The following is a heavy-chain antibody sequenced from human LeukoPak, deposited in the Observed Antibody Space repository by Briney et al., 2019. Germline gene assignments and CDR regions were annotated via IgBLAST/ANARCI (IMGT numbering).Heavy chain of an antibody. D-gene: IGHD3-3*01. Sequence: GGSLRLSCAASGFRFSSYAMNWVRQTPGKGLEWVSRISGSGAMTYYADSVKGRFTISRDNSKNTLYLQMNSLRAEDTAVYYCAKDQSHNDFWSGYPGYDYWGQGTLVTVSS. J-gene: IGHJ4*02. CDR3: AKDQSHNDFWSGYPGYDY. CDR2: ISGSGAMT. V-gene: IGHV3-23*01. CDR1: GFRFSSYA.